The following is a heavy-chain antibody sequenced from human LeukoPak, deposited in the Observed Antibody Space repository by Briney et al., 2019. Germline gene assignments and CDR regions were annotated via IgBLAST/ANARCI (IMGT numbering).Heavy chain of an antibody. V-gene: IGHV3-48*04. D-gene: IGHD5-12*01. CDR1: GFTFSSYN. CDR2: ISSSNRTI. Sequence: PGGSLRLACAASGFTFSSYNMNWVRQAPGKGLERVPYISSSNRTIYYADSVKGRFTLSRDNAKNSLYLQMNSLRAEDTAVYYCVREEGLPPDYYYYGLDVWGQGTTVIVSS. CDR3: VREEGLPPDYYYYGLDV. J-gene: IGHJ6*02.